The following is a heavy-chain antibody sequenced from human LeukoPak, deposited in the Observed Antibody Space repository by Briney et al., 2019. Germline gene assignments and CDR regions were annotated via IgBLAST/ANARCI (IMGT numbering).Heavy chain of an antibody. D-gene: IGHD2-15*01. Sequence: GGSLRLSCAASRFTFSSYSMNWVRQAPGKGLEWVSSISSFGSYIYYADSVKGRFTISRDNAKNSLYLQMNRLRVEGTAVYYCARVPPRIRGGTFDIWGQGIMVTVSS. CDR1: RFTFSSYS. V-gene: IGHV3-21*01. CDR3: ARVPPRIRGGTFDI. CDR2: ISSFGSYI. J-gene: IGHJ3*02.